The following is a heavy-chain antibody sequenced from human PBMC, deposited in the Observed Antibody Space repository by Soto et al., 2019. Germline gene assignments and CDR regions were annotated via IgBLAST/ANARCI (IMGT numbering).Heavy chain of an antibody. Sequence: SLRLSCAASGFTFSSHWMHWVRQAPGKGLVWVSRINSDGSSTTYADSVKGRFTISRDNAKNTLYLQMNSLRAEDTAVYYCAREVDDSSGYYEDYWGQGTLVTVSS. CDR1: GFTFSSHW. CDR2: INSDGSST. D-gene: IGHD3-22*01. J-gene: IGHJ4*02. V-gene: IGHV3-74*01. CDR3: AREVDDSSGYYEDY.